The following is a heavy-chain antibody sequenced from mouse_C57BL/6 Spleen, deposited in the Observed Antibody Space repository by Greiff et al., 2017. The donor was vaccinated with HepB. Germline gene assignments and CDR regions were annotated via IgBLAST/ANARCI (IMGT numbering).Heavy chain of an antibody. CDR3: ARIGYYYGSSLYYFDY. CDR2: IYPGSGST. Sequence: VQLQQPGAELVKPGASVKMSCKASGYTFTSYWITWVKQRPGQGLEWIGDIYPGSGSTNYNEKFKSKATLTVDTSSSTAYMQLSSLTSEDSAVYYCARIGYYYGSSLYYFDYWGQGTTLTVSS. D-gene: IGHD1-1*01. V-gene: IGHV1-55*01. CDR1: GYTFTSYW. J-gene: IGHJ2*01.